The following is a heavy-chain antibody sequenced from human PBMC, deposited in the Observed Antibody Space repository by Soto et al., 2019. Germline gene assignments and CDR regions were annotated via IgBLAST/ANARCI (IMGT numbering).Heavy chain of an antibody. D-gene: IGHD2-21*01. CDR3: ARDRPPAFCGGGHCTDDAFDI. CDR1: GGSIRSHY. Sequence: SETLSLTCTVSGGSIRSHYWSWIRQPPGKGLEWIGYIYHSGSFSYNPSLKSRVTISIDTSKNQFSLKLGSVTAADTAVYYCARDRPPAFCGGGHCTDDAFDIWGQGTMVTVSS. V-gene: IGHV4-59*11. CDR2: IYHSGSF. J-gene: IGHJ3*02.